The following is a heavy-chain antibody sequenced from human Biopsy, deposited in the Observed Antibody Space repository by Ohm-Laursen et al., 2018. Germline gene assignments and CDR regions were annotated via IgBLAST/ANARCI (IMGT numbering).Heavy chain of an antibody. D-gene: IGHD2-15*01. CDR2: INQSGRT. J-gene: IGHJ4*02. CDR1: GKTFSDYY. CDR3: GNEVHGRDY. V-gene: IGHV4-34*08. Sequence: SETLSLTCEVYGKTFSDYYWSWIRQPPGKGLEWIGQINQSGRTSYNPSLKSRVNISADKSNNQFSLKLTSVTSADTAVYFCGNEVHGRDYWGLGALVTVSS.